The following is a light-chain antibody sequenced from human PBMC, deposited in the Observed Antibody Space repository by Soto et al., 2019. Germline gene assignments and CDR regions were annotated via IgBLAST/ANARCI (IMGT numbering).Light chain of an antibody. CDR3: QQYGNSPLT. J-gene: IGKJ1*01. V-gene: IGKV3-20*01. CDR2: GAY. CDR1: QSVGRK. Sequence: DIVMTQSPATLSASAGERATLSCRASQSVGRKVVWYQQKPGQAPRLLIYGAYRRRTGIQDRFSGSGSGTDFTLTISRLEPEDFAVYYCQQYGNSPLTFGHGTKVDIK.